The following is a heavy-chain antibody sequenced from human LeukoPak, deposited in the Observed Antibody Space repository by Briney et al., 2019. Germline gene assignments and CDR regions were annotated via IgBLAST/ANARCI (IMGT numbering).Heavy chain of an antibody. Sequence: GGSLRLSCAASGFTFRSFAMHWVRQTPGKGLEYVSALRSDGATTYYADSVKGRFIISRDNSKNTVYLQMGSLRSEDTGVYYCARARRCGQQSYYFDYWGQGTPVIVSS. CDR2: LRSDGATT. CDR3: ARARRCGQQSYYFDY. V-gene: IGHV3-64*02. D-gene: IGHD2-2*01. CDR1: GFTFRSFA. J-gene: IGHJ4*02.